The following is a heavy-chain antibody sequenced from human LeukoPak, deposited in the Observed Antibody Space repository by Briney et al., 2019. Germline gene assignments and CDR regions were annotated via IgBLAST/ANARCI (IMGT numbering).Heavy chain of an antibody. Sequence: GESLKISCKGSGYIFSNYWIGWVRQMPGKGLEWMGIIFPGDSDTRYSPSFEGRVTISANKSINTAHLQWSSLKASDSGVYYCARGICSAGSCHVEYYFDYWGQGTLVTVAS. V-gene: IGHV5-51*01. CDR2: IFPGDSDT. CDR3: ARGICSAGSCHVEYYFDY. J-gene: IGHJ4*02. CDR1: GYIFSNYW. D-gene: IGHD2-15*01.